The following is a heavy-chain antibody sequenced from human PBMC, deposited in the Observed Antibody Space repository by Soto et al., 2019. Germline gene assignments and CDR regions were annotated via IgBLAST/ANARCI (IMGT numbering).Heavy chain of an antibody. J-gene: IGHJ4*02. Sequence: EVQLLESGGGLVQPGGSLRLSCAASGFPFTSYGVSWVRQAPGKGLEWVSTINTNGNRHYADSVKGRFTISRDSSESMLYLDMNNLRAEDTALYYCARKLRVGHYPFRHWGQGTLVTVSS. CDR3: ARKLRVGHYPFRH. V-gene: IGHV3-23*01. CDR2: INTNGNR. CDR1: GFPFTSYG. D-gene: IGHD1-1*01.